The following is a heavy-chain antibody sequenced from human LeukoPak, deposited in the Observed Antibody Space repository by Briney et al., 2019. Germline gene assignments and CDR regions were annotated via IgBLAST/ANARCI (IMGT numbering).Heavy chain of an antibody. Sequence: SKTLSLTCAVSGDSISSGGFSWSWIRQPPGKGLEWIGYISQSRTPYSNPSLSRRVTISVDTFKNQFSLRLTSVTAADTAVYFCARVYLGFDYWGQGALVTVSS. J-gene: IGHJ4*02. CDR3: ARVYLGFDY. CDR2: ISQSRTP. CDR1: GDSISSGGFS. V-gene: IGHV4-30-2*01. D-gene: IGHD7-27*01.